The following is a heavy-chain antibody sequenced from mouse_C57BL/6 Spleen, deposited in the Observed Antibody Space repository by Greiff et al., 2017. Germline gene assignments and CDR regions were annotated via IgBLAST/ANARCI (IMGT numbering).Heavy chain of an antibody. D-gene: IGHD2-5*01. V-gene: IGHV1-18*01. Sequence: VQLQQSGPELVKPGASVKIPCKASGYTFTDYNMDWVKQSHGKSLEWIGDINPNNGGTIYNQKFKGKATLTVDKSSSTAYMELRSLTSEDAAVYYCARWDSNTLYLDYWGQGTTLTVSS. J-gene: IGHJ2*01. CDR2: INPNNGGT. CDR1: GYTFTDYN. CDR3: ARWDSNTLYLDY.